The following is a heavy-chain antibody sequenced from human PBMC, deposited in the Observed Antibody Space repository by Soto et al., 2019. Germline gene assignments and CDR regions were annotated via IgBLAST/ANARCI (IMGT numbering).Heavy chain of an antibody. CDR3: ASYGEISSSSLDYYFDY. CDR2: IYYSGST. CDR1: GGSISSSSYY. J-gene: IGHJ4*02. V-gene: IGHV4-39*01. D-gene: IGHD6-6*01. Sequence: QLQLQESGPGLVKPSETLSLTCTVSGGSISSSSYYWGWSRQPPGKGLEWIVSIYYSGSTYYNPSLKIRLTISVDTSKNQFSLKLSSVTAADTAVYYCASYGEISSSSLDYYFDYWGQGTLVTVSS.